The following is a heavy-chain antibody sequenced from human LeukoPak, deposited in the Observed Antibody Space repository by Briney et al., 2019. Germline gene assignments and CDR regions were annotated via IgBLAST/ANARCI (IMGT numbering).Heavy chain of an antibody. CDR3: ARSSVTRQGYYYYYGMDV. J-gene: IGHJ6*02. CDR2: ISSSGSTI. V-gene: IGHV3-11*01. D-gene: IGHD4-11*01. Sequence: PGGALRLSCAASGFTFSDYYMSWIRQAPGKGLEWDSYISSSGSTIYYADSVKGRFTSSRDNAKTSLYLQMNSLRAEDTSVYYCARSSVTRQGYYYYYGMDVWGQGTTVTVSS. CDR1: GFTFSDYY.